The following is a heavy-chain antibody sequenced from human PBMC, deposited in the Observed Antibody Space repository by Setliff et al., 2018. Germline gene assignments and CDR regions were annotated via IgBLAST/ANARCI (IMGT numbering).Heavy chain of an antibody. CDR3: AKVNYYDKSAYLPFDY. Sequence: ASVKVSCKAYGYTFSRNYITWVRQAPGRGLEWMGWINPNTGGSNYAQKFQGRVTMTTDTSISTAYMEMSRLTSDDTAVYYCAKVNYYDKSAYLPFDYWGQGTQVTVSS. V-gene: IGHV1-2*02. CDR2: INPNTGGS. D-gene: IGHD3-22*01. J-gene: IGHJ4*02. CDR1: GYTFSRNY.